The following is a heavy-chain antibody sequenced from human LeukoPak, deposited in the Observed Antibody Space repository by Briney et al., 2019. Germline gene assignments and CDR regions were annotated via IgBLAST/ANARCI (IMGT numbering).Heavy chain of an antibody. D-gene: IGHD3-3*01. CDR1: GGSISSYY. CDR2: IYYSGST. J-gene: IGHJ4*02. Sequence: SETLSLTCTVSGGSISSYYWSWIRQPPGKGLEWIGYIYYSGSTNYNPPLKSRVTISVDTSKNQFSLKLSSVTAADTAVYYCARNDFWSGYYHYWGQGTLVTVSS. V-gene: IGHV4-59*08. CDR3: ARNDFWSGYYHY.